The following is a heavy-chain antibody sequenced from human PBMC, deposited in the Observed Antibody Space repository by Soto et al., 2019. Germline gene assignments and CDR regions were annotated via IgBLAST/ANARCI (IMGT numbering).Heavy chain of an antibody. J-gene: IGHJ6*02. Sequence: QVQLVQSGAEVKKPGASVKVSCKASGYTFTSYAMHWVRQAPGQRLEWMGWINAGNGNTKYSQKFQGRVTITRHTSANTAYMELSSLRSEDTAVYYCASFGYNWNDGLYYYGMDVWGQGTTVTVSS. D-gene: IGHD1-1*01. CDR3: ASFGYNWNDGLYYYGMDV. V-gene: IGHV1-3*01. CDR2: INAGNGNT. CDR1: GYTFTSYA.